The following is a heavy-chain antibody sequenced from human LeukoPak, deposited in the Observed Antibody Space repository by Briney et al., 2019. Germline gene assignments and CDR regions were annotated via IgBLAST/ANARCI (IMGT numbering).Heavy chain of an antibody. Sequence: SVKVSCKASGGTFSSYAISWVRQAPGQGLEWMGGIIPILGTANYAQKFQGRVTITADESTSTAYMELSSLRSEDTAVYYCARSVRTAMDYFDYWGQGTLVTVSS. J-gene: IGHJ4*02. D-gene: IGHD5-18*01. CDR2: IIPILGTA. CDR1: GGTFSSYA. CDR3: ARSVRTAMDYFDY. V-gene: IGHV1-69*13.